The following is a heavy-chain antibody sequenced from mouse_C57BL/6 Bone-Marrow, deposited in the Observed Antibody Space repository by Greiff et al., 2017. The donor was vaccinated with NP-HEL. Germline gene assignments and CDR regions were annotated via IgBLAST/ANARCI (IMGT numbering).Heavy chain of an antibody. D-gene: IGHD2-1*01. V-gene: IGHV1-47*01. CDR2: FHPYNDDT. J-gene: IGHJ2*01. CDR1: GYTFTTYP. Sequence: QVQLQQSGAELVKPGASVKMSCKASGYTFTTYPIEWMKQNHGKSLEWIGNFHPYNDDTKYNEKFKGKATLTVDTSSSTAYMQLSSLTSEDSAVYYCLYGNYDYWGQGTTLTVSS. CDR3: LYGNYDY.